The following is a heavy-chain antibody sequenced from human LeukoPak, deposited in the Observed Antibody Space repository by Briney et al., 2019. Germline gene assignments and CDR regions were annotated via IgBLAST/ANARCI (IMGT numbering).Heavy chain of an antibody. CDR3: VTYYDSSGYFSY. CDR1: GHTFTGYY. Sequence: GASVKVSCKTSGHTFTGYYMHWVRQAPGQRLEWTGWINPSSGGTNYAQNFRGRVTMTRDTSISTAYMELNSLSSDDTAVYYCVTYYDSSGYFSYWGQGTLVTVSS. V-gene: IGHV1-2*02. CDR2: INPSSGGT. J-gene: IGHJ4*02. D-gene: IGHD3-22*01.